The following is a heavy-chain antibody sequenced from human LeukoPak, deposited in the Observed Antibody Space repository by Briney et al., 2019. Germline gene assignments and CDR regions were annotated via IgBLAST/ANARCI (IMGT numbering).Heavy chain of an antibody. CDR2: INPNSGDT. J-gene: IGHJ1*01. CDR1: GYTFAGYY. CDR3: ARGGNSWYVYFQH. Sequence: ASVKVSCKASGYTFAGYYVHWLRQAPGQGLEWMGRINPNSGDTKYVQKFQGRVNMTRDTSITIAYMEVSSLRSDDTALYYCARGGNSWYVYFQHWARGTLVTVSS. D-gene: IGHD6-13*01. V-gene: IGHV1-2*06.